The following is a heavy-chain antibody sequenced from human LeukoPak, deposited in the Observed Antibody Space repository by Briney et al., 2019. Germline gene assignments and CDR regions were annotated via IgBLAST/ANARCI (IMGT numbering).Heavy chain of an antibody. J-gene: IGHJ5*02. CDR3: ARVVPLRLLWFGELLSGFDT. Sequence: SDPLSLTCTVSGRSISSYHWSWTPQPPGKGLEWFGYIYYSGSTNHNPSLKSRVTISVDTSKNQFSLKLTSVTAADTAVYYCARVVPLRLLWFGELLSGFDTWGQGTLVTVSS. CDR1: GRSISSYH. D-gene: IGHD3-10*01. CDR2: IYYSGST. V-gene: IGHV4-59*07.